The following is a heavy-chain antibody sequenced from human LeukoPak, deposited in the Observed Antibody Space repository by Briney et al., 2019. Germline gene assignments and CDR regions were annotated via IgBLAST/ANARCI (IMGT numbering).Heavy chain of an antibody. Sequence: ASVKVSCKTSGYTFTGFYMHWVRQAPGQGLEWMGWISAYNGNTNYAQKLQGRVTMTTDTSTSTAYMELRSLRSDDTAVYYCARVSGSYRGPNDYWGQGTLVTVSS. CDR1: GYTFTGFY. V-gene: IGHV1-18*04. CDR3: ARVSGSYRGPNDY. D-gene: IGHD1-26*01. CDR2: ISAYNGNT. J-gene: IGHJ4*02.